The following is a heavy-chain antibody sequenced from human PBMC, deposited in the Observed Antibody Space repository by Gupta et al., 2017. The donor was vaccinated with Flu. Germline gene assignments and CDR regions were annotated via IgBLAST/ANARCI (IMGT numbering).Heavy chain of an antibody. Sequence: QVQLQESGPGLVKPSETLSLTCTVSGGSISSYYWSWIRQPPGKGLEWIGYIYYSGSTNYNPSLKSRVTISVDTSKNQFSLKLSSVTAADMAVYYCARSHDSSGQQPYDYWGQGTLVTVSS. D-gene: IGHD3-22*01. V-gene: IGHV4-59*01. CDR1: GGSISSYY. J-gene: IGHJ4*02. CDR3: ARSHDSSGQQPYDY. CDR2: IYYSGST.